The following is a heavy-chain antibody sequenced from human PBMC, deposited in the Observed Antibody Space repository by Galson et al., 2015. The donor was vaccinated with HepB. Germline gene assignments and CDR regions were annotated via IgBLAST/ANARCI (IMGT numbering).Heavy chain of an antibody. V-gene: IGHV3-64*01. J-gene: IGHJ2*01. CDR3: ARDRRAATGTGGWFTWYFDL. CDR1: GFTFSSYT. Sequence: SLRLSCAASGFTFSSYTMHWVRQAPGKGLEYVSAIGSNGGSTFYANSVKGRFTISRDNSKNTLYLQMGSLRAEDMAVYYCARDRRAATGTGGWFTWYFDLWGRGTLVTVSS. D-gene: IGHD1-26*01. CDR2: IGSNGGST.